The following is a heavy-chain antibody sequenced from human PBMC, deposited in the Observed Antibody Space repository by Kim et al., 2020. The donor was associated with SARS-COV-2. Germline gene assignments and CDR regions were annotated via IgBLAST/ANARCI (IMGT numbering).Heavy chain of an antibody. CDR2: IYYSGST. V-gene: IGHV4-39*01. Sequence: SETLSLTCAVSGGSISSSSYYWGWIRQPPGKGLEWIGSIYYSGSTYYNPSLKSRVTISVDTSKNQFSLKLSSVTAADTAVYYCATPGTEFLEWLFFDYWGQATLVTVSS. J-gene: IGHJ4*02. CDR1: GGSISSSSYY. CDR3: ATPGTEFLEWLFFDY. D-gene: IGHD3-3*01.